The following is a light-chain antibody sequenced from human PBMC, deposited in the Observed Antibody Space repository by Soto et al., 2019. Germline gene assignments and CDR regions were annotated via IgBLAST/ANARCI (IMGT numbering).Light chain of an antibody. Sequence: VERVTLSCRASQSVSSSYLTWYQQKPGQAPRLLIYGASTRATSIPARFSGSGSGTDFTLTISSLQPEDFAVYYCQQDYNLPLTFGGGTKVDIK. CDR1: QSVSSSY. CDR2: GAS. V-gene: IGKV3D-7*01. CDR3: QQDYNLPLT. J-gene: IGKJ4*01.